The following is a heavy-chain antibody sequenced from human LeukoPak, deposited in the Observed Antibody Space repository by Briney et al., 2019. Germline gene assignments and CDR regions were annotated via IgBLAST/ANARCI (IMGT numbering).Heavy chain of an antibody. D-gene: IGHD6-19*01. CDR1: GFTFSSYG. V-gene: IGHV3-30*02. Sequence: PGGSLRLSCAASGFTFSSYGMHWVRQAPGKGLEWVAFIRYDGSNKYYADSVKGRFTISRDNSKDSLYLQMNSLRAEDSAVYYCPKDLDSSVWYATNAFDIWGQGTMVTVSS. J-gene: IGHJ3*02. CDR3: PKDLDSSVWYATNAFDI. CDR2: IRYDGSNK.